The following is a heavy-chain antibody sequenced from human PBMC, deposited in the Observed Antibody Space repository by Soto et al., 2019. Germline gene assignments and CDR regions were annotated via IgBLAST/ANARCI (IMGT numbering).Heavy chain of an antibody. CDR2: INSDGGYT. V-gene: IGHV3-74*01. D-gene: IGHD4-17*01. CDR1: GFTFSWPW. J-gene: IGHJ4*02. CDR3: ARGMTTVISRPLDY. Sequence: EVQLVESGGGLVQPGGSLRLSCAASGFTFSWPWMHWVRQAPGKGLMWVARINSDGGYTSYADSVKGRFTISRDNAKNTLYLQMNSLRAEDTAVYYCARGMTTVISRPLDYWCQGTLVTVSS.